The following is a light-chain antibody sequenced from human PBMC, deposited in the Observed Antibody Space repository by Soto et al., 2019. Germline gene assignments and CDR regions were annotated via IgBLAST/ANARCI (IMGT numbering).Light chain of an antibody. Sequence: EIPMTQSPSSLSAFIGNRGSFTCHASQDISKFLNWYQHKPGQAPSLLIYDATKSQFGVPSRFSGSGSGTDFTFTISSLQPEDNATYYCQQYENRPYTFGPGTKV. V-gene: IGKV1-33*01. CDR2: DAT. CDR1: QDISKF. CDR3: QQYENRPYT. J-gene: IGKJ3*01.